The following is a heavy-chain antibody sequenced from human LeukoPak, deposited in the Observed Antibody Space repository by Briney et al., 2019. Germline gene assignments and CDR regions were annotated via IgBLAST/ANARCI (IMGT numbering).Heavy chain of an antibody. CDR2: IKLDGSEK. D-gene: IGHD4-11*01. V-gene: IGHV3-7*01. J-gene: IGHJ6*03. Sequence: GGSLRLSCAASGFTFSRYWMSWVRQAPGKGLEWVANIKLDGSEKYYVDSVKGRFTISRDNAKNSLYLQMNSLRAEDTAVYYCVRGVPKTSYYYYYMDVWGKGTTVTVSS. CDR1: GFTFSRYW. CDR3: VRGVPKTSYYYYYMDV.